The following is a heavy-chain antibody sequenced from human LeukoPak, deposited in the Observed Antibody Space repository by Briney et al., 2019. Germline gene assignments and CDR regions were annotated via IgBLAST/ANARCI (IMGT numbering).Heavy chain of an antibody. CDR2: IYYTGNT. J-gene: IGHJ6*02. CDR3: ARGHSTSSPYFCNGMDV. CDR1: RGSISSGAYW. V-gene: IGHV4-31*03. Sequence: SETLSLTCTVARGSISSGAYWWTWIRQDPVKGLEWIGYIYYTGNTYYNPSLRSRFHISVDTSKNQFSLNLSSVTAADTAVYFCARGHSTSSPYFCNGMDVWGQGTTVTVSS. D-gene: IGHD6-6*01.